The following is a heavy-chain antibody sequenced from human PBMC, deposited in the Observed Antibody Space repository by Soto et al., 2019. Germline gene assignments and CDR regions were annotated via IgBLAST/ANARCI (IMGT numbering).Heavy chain of an antibody. CDR1: GFTFSSYS. D-gene: IGHD6-13*01. CDR2: ISSSSSYI. Sequence: EVQLVESGGGLVKPGGSLRLSCAASGFTFSSYSMNWVRQAPGKGLEWVSSISSSSSYIYYADSVKGRFTISRDNAKNSLYLQMNSLRAEDTAVYYCACEQQWIIDYWGQGTLVTVSS. J-gene: IGHJ4*02. V-gene: IGHV3-21*01. CDR3: ACEQQWIIDY.